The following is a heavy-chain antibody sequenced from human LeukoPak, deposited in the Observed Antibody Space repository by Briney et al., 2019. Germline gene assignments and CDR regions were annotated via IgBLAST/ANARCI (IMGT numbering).Heavy chain of an antibody. D-gene: IGHD6-19*01. CDR1: GFTFSSYP. CDR2: ISSSSSYI. CDR3: ARDLAGYSSGWYNSYFDY. Sequence: GGSLRLSCAASGFTFSSYPMHWVRQAPGKGLEWVSSISSSSSYIYYADSVKGRFTISRDNAKNSLYLQMNSLRAEDTAVYYCARDLAGYSSGWYNSYFDYWGQGTLVTVSS. V-gene: IGHV3-21*01. J-gene: IGHJ4*02.